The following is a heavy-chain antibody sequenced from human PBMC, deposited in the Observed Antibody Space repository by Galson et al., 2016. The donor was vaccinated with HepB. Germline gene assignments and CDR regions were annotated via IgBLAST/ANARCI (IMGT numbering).Heavy chain of an antibody. D-gene: IGHD1-1*01. Sequence: LVKPTQTLTLTCTFSGFSLSTSGVGVGWIRQPPGKALEWLALIYWDNDKRYSPSLKSRLTITKDTSKNQVVLTMTNMDPVDTATYYCAHRYRGYNWDDGDLHYGCQGTLITCAS. J-gene: IGHJ4*02. CDR1: GFSLSTSGVG. CDR2: IYWDNDK. CDR3: AHRYRGYNWDDGDLHY. V-gene: IGHV2-5*02.